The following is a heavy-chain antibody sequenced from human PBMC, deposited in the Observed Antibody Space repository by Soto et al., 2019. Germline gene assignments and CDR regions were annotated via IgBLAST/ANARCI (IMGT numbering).Heavy chain of an antibody. Sequence: EVQLLESEGGLVQPGGSLRLSCAASGFTFSSYAMRWVRQAPGKGLEWVSAISGSGGSTYYADSVKGRFTVSRDTSKNTLYLQMNSLRAEDTAVYYCARRGSGSYYDYWGQGTLVTVSS. V-gene: IGHV3-23*01. CDR2: ISGSGGST. D-gene: IGHD1-26*01. J-gene: IGHJ4*02. CDR3: ARRGSGSYYDY. CDR1: GFTFSSYA.